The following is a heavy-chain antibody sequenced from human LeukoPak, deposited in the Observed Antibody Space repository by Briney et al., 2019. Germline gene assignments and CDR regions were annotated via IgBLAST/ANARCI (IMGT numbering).Heavy chain of an antibody. J-gene: IGHJ4*02. CDR3: ARANVVTAIDY. CDR2: IYYSGNT. D-gene: IGHD2-21*02. CDR1: GGSLGSYY. V-gene: IGHV4-59*01. Sequence: SETLSLTCTVSGGSLGSYYWSWLRQPPGKGVEGIGYIYYSGNTNYNPSLTSRVTISVDTSKNQFSLKLSSVTAADTAVYYCARANVVTAIDYWGQGTLVTVSS.